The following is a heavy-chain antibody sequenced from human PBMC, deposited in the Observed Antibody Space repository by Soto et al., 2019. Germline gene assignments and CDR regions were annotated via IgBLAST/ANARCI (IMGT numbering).Heavy chain of an antibody. J-gene: IGHJ6*02. V-gene: IGHV1-3*01. CDR2: INAGNGNT. CDR3: ASSIEGGYDFWSGYPYYYYGMDV. CDR1: GYTFTSYA. Sequence: ASVKVSCTASGYTFTSYAMHWVRQAPGQRLEWMGWINAGNGNTKYSQKFQGRVTITRDTSASTAYMELSSLRSEDTAVYYCASSIEGGYDFWSGYPYYYYGMDVWGQGTTVTVS. D-gene: IGHD3-3*01.